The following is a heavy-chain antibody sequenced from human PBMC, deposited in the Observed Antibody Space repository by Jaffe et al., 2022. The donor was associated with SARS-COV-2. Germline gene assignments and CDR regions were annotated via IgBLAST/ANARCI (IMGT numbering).Heavy chain of an antibody. J-gene: IGHJ3*01. CDR3: QRYSYASTGGAFDV. CDR2: ISSTSDSI. D-gene: IGHD3-16*01. Sequence: EVQLVESGGGLVQPGGSLRLSCAASGFTFSDYSMNWVRQAPGKGLEWLSYISSTSDSIYYADSVKGRFTISRDNAKNSVILQMNSLRGEDTAVYYCQRYSYASTGGAFDVWGQGTMVTVSS. CDR1: GFTFSDYS. V-gene: IGHV3-48*01.